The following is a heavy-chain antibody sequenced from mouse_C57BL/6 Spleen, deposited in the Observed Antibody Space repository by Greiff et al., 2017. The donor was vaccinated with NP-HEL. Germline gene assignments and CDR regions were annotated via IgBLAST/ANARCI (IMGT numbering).Heavy chain of an antibody. CDR3: ARSEAVVAPYYAMDC. V-gene: IGHV1-75*01. Sequence: QVQLQQSGPELVKPGASVKISCKASGYTFTDYYINWVKQRPGQGLEWIGWIFPGNGSTYYNEKFKGQATLTVDQSSSTAYRLLSSLTSEDSAVYCGARSEAVVAPYYAMDCWGQGTSVTVSS. CDR1: GYTFTDYY. J-gene: IGHJ4*01. CDR2: IFPGNGST. D-gene: IGHD1-1*01.